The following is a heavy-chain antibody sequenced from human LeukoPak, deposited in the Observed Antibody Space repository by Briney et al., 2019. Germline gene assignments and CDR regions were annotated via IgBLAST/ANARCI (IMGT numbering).Heavy chain of an antibody. CDR1: GGSFSGYY. CDR2: INHSGST. CDR3: ARGPFPASYAFDI. J-gene: IGHJ3*02. V-gene: IGHV4-34*01. Sequence: SETLSLTCAVYGGSFSGYYWSWIRQPPGKGLEWIGEINHSGSTNYNPSLKSRDTISVDTSKNQFSLKLSSVTAADTAVYYCARGPFPASYAFDIWGQGTMVTVSS.